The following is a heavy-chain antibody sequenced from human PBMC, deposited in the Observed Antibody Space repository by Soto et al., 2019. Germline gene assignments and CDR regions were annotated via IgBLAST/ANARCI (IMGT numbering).Heavy chain of an antibody. CDR3: ARVWNYYDSSGYYFPLNWFDP. V-gene: IGHV4-4*02. J-gene: IGHJ5*02. CDR2: IYHSGST. Sequence: SETLSLTCAVSGGSISSSNWWSWVRQPPGKGLEWIGEIYHSGSTNYNPSLKSRVTISVDKSKNQFSLKLRSVTAADTAVYYCARVWNYYDSSGYYFPLNWFDPGGQGTLVTVSS. D-gene: IGHD3-22*01. CDR1: GGSISSSNW.